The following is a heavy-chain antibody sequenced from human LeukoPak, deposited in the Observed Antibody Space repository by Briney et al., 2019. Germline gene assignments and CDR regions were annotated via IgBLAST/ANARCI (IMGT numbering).Heavy chain of an antibody. J-gene: IGHJ4*02. CDR2: ISSNGDNT. Sequence: GGSLRLSCSVSGFTFSTYVMHWVRQAPGKGLEYVSAISSNGDNTYYADSVKGRFTISRDNSTTTLYLQMSSLRADDTAVYYCVRGTGYWGQGTLVTVSS. CDR3: VRGTGY. CDR1: GFTFSTYV. V-gene: IGHV3-64D*06.